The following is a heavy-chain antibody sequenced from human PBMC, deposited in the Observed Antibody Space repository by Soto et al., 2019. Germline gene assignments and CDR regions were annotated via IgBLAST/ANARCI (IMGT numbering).Heavy chain of an antibody. Sequence: PGGSLRLSCAASGFTFSSYGMHWVRQAPGKGLEWVAVISYDGSNKYYVDSVKGRFTISRDNSKNTLYLQMNSLRAEDTAVYYCAKDYSVRQWLVQYYYYGMDVWGQGTTVTVSS. D-gene: IGHD6-19*01. CDR1: GFTFSSYG. CDR2: ISYDGSNK. CDR3: AKDYSVRQWLVQYYYYGMDV. J-gene: IGHJ6*02. V-gene: IGHV3-30*18.